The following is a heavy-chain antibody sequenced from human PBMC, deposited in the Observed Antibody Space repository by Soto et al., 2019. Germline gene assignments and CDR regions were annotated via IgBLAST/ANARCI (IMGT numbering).Heavy chain of an antibody. J-gene: IGHJ6*03. Sequence: QVQLQESGPGLVKPSGTLSLTCAVSSGSISSSNWWSWVRQPPGKGLEWIGEIYHSGSTNYNPSLKSRVTRSVDKSMNQFSLKLSSVTAADTAVYYCASFDLEYYDILTGNYYMDVWGKGTTVTVSS. V-gene: IGHV4-4*02. CDR2: IYHSGST. D-gene: IGHD3-9*01. CDR1: SGSISSSNW. CDR3: ASFDLEYYDILTGNYYMDV.